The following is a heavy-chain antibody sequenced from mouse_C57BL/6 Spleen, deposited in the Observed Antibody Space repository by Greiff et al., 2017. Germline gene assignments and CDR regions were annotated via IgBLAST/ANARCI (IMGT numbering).Heavy chain of an antibody. Sequence: QVQLQQPGAELVKPGASVTMSCKASGYTFTSYWITWVKQRPGQGLEWIGDIYPGSGSTKYNEKFKSKATLTVDTPSSTAYMQLSSLTSEDSAVNYCARYYGSCYAGCHFDYWGQGTPLTVSS. J-gene: IGHJ2*01. CDR1: GYTFTSYW. D-gene: IGHD1-1*01. CDR2: IYPGSGST. CDR3: ARYYGSCYAGCHFDY. V-gene: IGHV1-55*01.